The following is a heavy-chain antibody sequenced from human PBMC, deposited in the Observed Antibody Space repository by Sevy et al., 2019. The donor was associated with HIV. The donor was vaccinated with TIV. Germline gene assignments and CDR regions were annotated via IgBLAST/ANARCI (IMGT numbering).Heavy chain of an antibody. Sequence: GGSLRLSCAASGFNFNMYRMNWVRQAPGKGLEWVSSISSSSSDIKYADSVKGRFTVSRDNAKNSLFLQMNSLRAEDTAVYYCATLLLWFGELPRGLDYWGQRALVTVSS. V-gene: IGHV3-21*01. CDR3: ATLLLWFGELPRGLDY. CDR2: ISSSSSDI. D-gene: IGHD3-10*01. CDR1: GFNFNMYR. J-gene: IGHJ4*02.